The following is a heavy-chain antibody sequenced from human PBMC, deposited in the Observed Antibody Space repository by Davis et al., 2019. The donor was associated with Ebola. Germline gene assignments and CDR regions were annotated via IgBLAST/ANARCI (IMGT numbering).Heavy chain of an antibody. D-gene: IGHD4-17*01. CDR3: ASSPPYGDYEFDY. Sequence: GESLKISCAASGFTFSNAWMNWVRQAPGKGLEWVSSISSSSSYIYYADSVKGRFTISRDNAKNSLYLQMNSLRAEDTAVYYCASSPPYGDYEFDYWGQGTLVTVSS. J-gene: IGHJ4*02. CDR2: ISSSSSYI. V-gene: IGHV3-21*01. CDR1: GFTFSNAW.